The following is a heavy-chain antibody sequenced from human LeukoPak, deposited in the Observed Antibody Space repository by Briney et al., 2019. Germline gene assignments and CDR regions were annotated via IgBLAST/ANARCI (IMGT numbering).Heavy chain of an antibody. CDR2: FSVRYNVI. Sequence: GGSLRLSCAASGFSLTNFDMNWIRQAPGEGLEWVSFFSVRYNVIYYADSVKGRFTVSRDEAKNSLYLQMNSLRAEDTAVYYCARGSPYFYGTDLDYWGQGTLVTVSS. J-gene: IGHJ4*02. V-gene: IGHV3-48*01. D-gene: IGHD3-10*01. CDR3: ARGSPYFYGTDLDY. CDR1: GFSLTNFD.